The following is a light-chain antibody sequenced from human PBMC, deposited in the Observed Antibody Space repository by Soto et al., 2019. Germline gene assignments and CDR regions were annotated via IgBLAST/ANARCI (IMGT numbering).Light chain of an antibody. Sequence: DIQMTQSPASLSASVGDRVTLTCRASQSISTYLNWYQQKPRRAPKLLIYAASRLHDGVPSRFSGSGSGTDFSLTITSLQPEDVAIYYCQQSSSILGTFGAGTKVEIK. CDR1: QSISTY. CDR2: AAS. CDR3: QQSSSILGT. J-gene: IGKJ4*02. V-gene: IGKV1-39*01.